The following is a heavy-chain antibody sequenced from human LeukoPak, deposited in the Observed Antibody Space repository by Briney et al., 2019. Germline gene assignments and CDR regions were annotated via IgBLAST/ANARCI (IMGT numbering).Heavy chain of an antibody. D-gene: IGHD3-9*01. CDR2: IYYSGST. V-gene: IGHV4-31*03. Sequence: SETLSLTCTVSGGSISSGGYYWSWIRQHPGKGLEWIGYIYYSGSTYYNPSLKSRVTISVDTSKNQFSLKLSSVTAADTAVYYCARAGGVRYFDWSSAGAFDIWGQGTMVTVSS. J-gene: IGHJ3*02. CDR3: ARAGGVRYFDWSSAGAFDI. CDR1: GGSISSGGYY.